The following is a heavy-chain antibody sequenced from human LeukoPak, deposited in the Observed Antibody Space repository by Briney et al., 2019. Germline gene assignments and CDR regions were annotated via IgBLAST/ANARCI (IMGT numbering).Heavy chain of an antibody. CDR3: ARLGYYGSALDL. D-gene: IGHD3-10*01. J-gene: IGHJ2*01. CDR2: INSDGSST. V-gene: IGHV3-74*01. CDR1: GFTFSSYW. Sequence: GGSLRLSCAASGFTFSSYWMHWVRQAPGKGLVWVSRINSDGSSTSYADSVKGRFTISRDNAKNSLYLQINSLRAEDTAVYYCARLGYYGSALDLWGRGTLVTVSS.